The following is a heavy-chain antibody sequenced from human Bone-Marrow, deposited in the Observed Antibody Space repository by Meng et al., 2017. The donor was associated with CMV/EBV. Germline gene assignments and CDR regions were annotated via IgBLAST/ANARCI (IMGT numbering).Heavy chain of an antibody. J-gene: IGHJ4*02. CDR3: ASRLGYCSSTSCFDY. Sequence: LSLTCAASGFTFSSYAMHWVRQAPGKGLEWISYISSSGSTIYYADSVKGRFTISRDNAKNSLYLQMNSLRAEDTAVYYCASRLGYCSSTSCFDYWGQGTLVTVSS. V-gene: IGHV3-48*03. D-gene: IGHD2-2*03. CDR1: GFTFSSYA. CDR2: ISSSGSTI.